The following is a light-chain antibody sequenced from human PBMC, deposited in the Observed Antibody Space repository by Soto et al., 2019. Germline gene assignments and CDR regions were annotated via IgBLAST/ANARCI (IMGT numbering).Light chain of an antibody. CDR2: GAS. CDR3: QQYCSSFRYT. J-gene: IGKJ2*01. V-gene: IGKV3-20*01. Sequence: EIVLTQSPGTLSLSPGERATLSCRASQSISSGYLTWYQQKPGQAPRLLIYGASSRATGIPDRFTGSGSGTDFTLTISRLEPEDVAVYYCQQYCSSFRYTFGQGAKL. CDR1: QSISSGY.